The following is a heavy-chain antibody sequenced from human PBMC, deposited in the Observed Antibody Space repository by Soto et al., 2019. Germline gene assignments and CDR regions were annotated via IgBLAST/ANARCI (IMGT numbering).Heavy chain of an antibody. Sequence: EVQLLESGGGLGQPGGSLRLSCAASGFTFASYAMIWFRQAPGKGLEWVSGISGSGIGDYTYYADSVKGRFTISRDISKNTLYLQMNSLRVEDTALYYCAKGLGTYGGNPYYFDYWGQGTLVTVSS. V-gene: IGHV3-23*01. J-gene: IGHJ4*02. CDR2: ISGSGIGDYT. D-gene: IGHD4-17*01. CDR1: GFTFASYA. CDR3: AKGLGTYGGNPYYFDY.